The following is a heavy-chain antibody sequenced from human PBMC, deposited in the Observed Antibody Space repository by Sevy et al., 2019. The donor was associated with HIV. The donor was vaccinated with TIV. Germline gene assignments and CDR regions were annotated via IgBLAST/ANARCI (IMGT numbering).Heavy chain of an antibody. D-gene: IGHD3-16*01. J-gene: IGHJ4*02. CDR2: IQFDGNNK. CDR3: ARDEGGYDPLDY. Sequence: GGSLRLSCVASGFTFSTYGMHWVRQAPGKGLEWVTFIQFDGNNKYYADSVKGQFTISRDNAKNSLFLQMNSLRVEDTAVYYCARDEGGYDPLDYWGQGTLVTVSS. CDR1: GFTFSTYG. V-gene: IGHV3-30*02.